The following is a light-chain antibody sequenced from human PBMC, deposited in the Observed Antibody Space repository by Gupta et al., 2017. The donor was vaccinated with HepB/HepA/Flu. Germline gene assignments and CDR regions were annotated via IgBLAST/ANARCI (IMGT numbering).Light chain of an antibody. V-gene: IGKV3-11*01. CDR1: QSVSSY. CDR2: DAS. Sequence: EIVLTQSPSTLSWSPGERATLSCTASQSVSSYLAWYQQKPGQAPRLLIYDASNRATGIPDRFSGSGSGTEFTLTISSLEPEDFAVYYCLQGSNWSWTFGQGTKVEIK. J-gene: IGKJ1*01. CDR3: LQGSNWSWT.